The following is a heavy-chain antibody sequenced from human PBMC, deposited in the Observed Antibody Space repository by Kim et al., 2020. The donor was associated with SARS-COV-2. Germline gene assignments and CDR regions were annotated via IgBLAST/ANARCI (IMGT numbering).Heavy chain of an antibody. CDR3: ARVSDGDYDY. J-gene: IGHJ4*02. V-gene: IGHV3-64*01. D-gene: IGHD2-21*02. Sequence: STYYANYVKGRVTISRDNSKNTLYLQRGSLRPEDTGVYYCARVSDGDYDYWGQGTLVTVSS. CDR2: ST.